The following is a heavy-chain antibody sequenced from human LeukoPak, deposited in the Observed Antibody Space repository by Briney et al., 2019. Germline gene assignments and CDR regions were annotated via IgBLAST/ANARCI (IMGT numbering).Heavy chain of an antibody. CDR2: IYHSGST. Sequence: SETLSLTCTVSGGSISSGGYYWSWIRQPPGKGLEWIGYIYHSGSTYYNPSLKSRVTISVDRSKNQFSLKLSSVTAADTAVYYCAAGGDFGYWGQGTLVTVSS. V-gene: IGHV4-30-2*01. J-gene: IGHJ4*02. CDR1: GGSISSGGYY. CDR3: AAGGDFGY.